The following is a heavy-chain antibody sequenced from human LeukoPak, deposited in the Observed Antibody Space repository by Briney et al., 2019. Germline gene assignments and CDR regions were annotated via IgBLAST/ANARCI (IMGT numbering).Heavy chain of an antibody. D-gene: IGHD5-18*01. CDR1: GGSFSGYY. CDR2: IYHSGST. CDR3: ARGVSSYGDGDY. V-gene: IGHV4-34*01. J-gene: IGHJ4*02. Sequence: PSETLSLTCAVYGGSFSGYYWSWIRQPPGKGLEWIGEIYHSGSTNYNPSLKSRVTISVDTSKNQFSLKLSSVTAADTAVYYCARGVSSYGDGDYWGQGTLVTVSS.